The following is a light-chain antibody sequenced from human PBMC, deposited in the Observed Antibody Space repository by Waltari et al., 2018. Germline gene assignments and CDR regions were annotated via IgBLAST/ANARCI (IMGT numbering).Light chain of an antibody. J-gene: IGKJ1*01. Sequence: DIVMTQSPDSLAVSLGERATINCKSSQSVLYNSNGKNYLAWYQQKPGQPPKLLIYWASTRQAGVPYRFSGSGSGTDITLTINSRQAEDVAVYYCQQYYRSRTFGQGTKVEIK. CDR3: QQYYRSRT. CDR2: WAS. CDR1: QSVLYNSNGKNY. V-gene: IGKV4-1*01.